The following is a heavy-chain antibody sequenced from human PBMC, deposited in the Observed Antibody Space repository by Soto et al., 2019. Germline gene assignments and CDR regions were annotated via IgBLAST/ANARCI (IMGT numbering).Heavy chain of an antibody. Sequence: ASVKVSCKASGYTFTSYGISWVRQAPGQGLEWMGWISAYNGNTNYAQKLQGRVTMTTDTSTSTAYMELRSLRSDDTAVYYGARDVRVVGPRWANWFDPWGQGTLVTVSS. D-gene: IGHD3-10*02. J-gene: IGHJ5*02. CDR2: ISAYNGNT. V-gene: IGHV1-18*01. CDR3: ARDVRVVGPRWANWFDP. CDR1: GYTFTSYG.